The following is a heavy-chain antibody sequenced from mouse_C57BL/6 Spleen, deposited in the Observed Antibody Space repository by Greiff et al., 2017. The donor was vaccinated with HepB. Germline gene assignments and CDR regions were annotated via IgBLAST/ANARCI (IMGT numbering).Heavy chain of an antibody. V-gene: IGHV14-2*01. Sequence: EVQLQQSGAELVKPGASVKLSCTASGFNIKDYYMHWVKQRTEQGLEWIGRIDPEDGDTKYAPKFQGKATITADTSSNTAYLQLSSLTSEDTAVYYCAVQLRSYYYAMDYWGQGTSVTVSS. CDR3: AVQLRSYYYAMDY. D-gene: IGHD3-2*02. J-gene: IGHJ4*01. CDR1: GFNIKDYY. CDR2: IDPEDGDT.